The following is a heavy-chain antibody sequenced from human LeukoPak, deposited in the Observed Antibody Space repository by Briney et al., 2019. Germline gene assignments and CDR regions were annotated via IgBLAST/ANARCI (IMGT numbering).Heavy chain of an antibody. CDR2: IYSGGDT. D-gene: IGHD2-15*01. V-gene: IGHV3-66*02. Sequence: GGSLRLSCAASGFTVSSNYTSWVRQAPGEGLEWVSLIYSGGDTYYADSVKGRFTISRDNSKNTLYLQMDSLRAEDTALYYCATRYCSSGSCYRGAFDIWGQGTMVTVSS. CDR1: GFTVSSNY. J-gene: IGHJ3*02. CDR3: ATRYCSSGSCYRGAFDI.